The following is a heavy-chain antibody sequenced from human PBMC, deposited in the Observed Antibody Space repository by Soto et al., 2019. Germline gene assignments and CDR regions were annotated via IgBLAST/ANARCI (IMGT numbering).Heavy chain of an antibody. D-gene: IGHD3-22*01. J-gene: IGHJ1*01. V-gene: IGHV1-18*01. CDR2: ISPYNGNT. CDR3: ARAVDYYDRSGYYTHEYFQH. CDR1: GYTFTSYG. Sequence: ASVKVSCKASGYTFTSYGITWVRQAPGQGLKWMGWISPYNGNTNYAQKLQGRVTMTTDTSTSTAYMELRSLRSDDTAVYYCARAVDYYDRSGYYTHEYFQHWGQGTLVTVSS.